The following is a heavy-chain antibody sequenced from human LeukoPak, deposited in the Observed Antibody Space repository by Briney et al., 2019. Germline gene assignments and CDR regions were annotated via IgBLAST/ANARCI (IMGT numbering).Heavy chain of an antibody. D-gene: IGHD3-9*01. V-gene: IGHV4-59*08. J-gene: IGHJ5*02. CDR1: GDSISTYY. Sequence: SETLSLTCTVSGDSISTYYWSWIRQPPGETLECLGYIYYSGSTNYNPALKSRVTISVDTSRNQFSLKLRSVTAADTAVYYCARHHYDILTHLEFDPWGQGTLVTVSS. CDR3: ARHHYDILTHLEFDP. CDR2: IYYSGST.